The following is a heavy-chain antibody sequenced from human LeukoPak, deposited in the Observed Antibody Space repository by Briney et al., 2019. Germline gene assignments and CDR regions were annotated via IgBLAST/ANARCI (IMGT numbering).Heavy chain of an antibody. CDR3: ARDLGSSSLGYFDY. J-gene: IGHJ4*02. CDR2: IYTSGST. V-gene: IGHV4-61*02. CDR1: GGSISSGSYY. D-gene: IGHD6-6*01. Sequence: SQTLSLTCTVSGGSISSGSYYWSWIRQPAGKGLEWIGRIYTSGSTNYNPSLKSRVTISVDTSKNQFSLKLSSVTAADTAVYYCARDLGSSSLGYFDYWGQGTQVTVSS.